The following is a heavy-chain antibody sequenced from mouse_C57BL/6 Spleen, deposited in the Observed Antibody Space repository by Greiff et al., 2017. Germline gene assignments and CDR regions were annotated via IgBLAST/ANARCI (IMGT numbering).Heavy chain of an antibody. D-gene: IGHD1-1*01. Sequence: VQLQQPGAELVKPGASVKLSCKASGYTFTSYWMQWVKQRPGQGLEWIGEIDPSDSYTNYNQKFKGKATLTVDTSSSTAYMQLSSLTSEDSAVYYCARNYGSSYVVFDYWGQGTTLTVSS. V-gene: IGHV1-50*01. CDR2: IDPSDSYT. J-gene: IGHJ2*01. CDR3: ARNYGSSYVVFDY. CDR1: GYTFTSYW.